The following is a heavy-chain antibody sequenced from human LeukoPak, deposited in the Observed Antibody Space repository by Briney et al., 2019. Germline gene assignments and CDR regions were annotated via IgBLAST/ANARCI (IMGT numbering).Heavy chain of an antibody. Sequence: PGGSLRLSRAASGFTFSSYAMHWVRQAPGKGLEWVAVISYDGSNKYYADSVKGRFTISRDNSKNTLYLQMNSLRAEDTAVYYCARDSKRLWDEDGYNLHYWGQGTLVTVSS. D-gene: IGHD5-12*01. CDR2: ISYDGSNK. CDR3: ARDSKRLWDEDGYNLHY. J-gene: IGHJ4*02. CDR1: GFTFSSYA. V-gene: IGHV3-30*04.